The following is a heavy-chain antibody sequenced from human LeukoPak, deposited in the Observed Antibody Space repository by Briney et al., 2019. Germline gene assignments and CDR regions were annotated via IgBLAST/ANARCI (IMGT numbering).Heavy chain of an antibody. CDR2: IYSGGST. D-gene: IGHD3-22*01. Sequence: PGGSLRLSCAASGFTVSINYMTWVRQAPGKGLEWVSFIYSGGSTYYSDSVKGRFTISRDNSKNTLYLQMNSLRAEDTAVYYCVKGQTTMTLWGQGTLVTVSS. CDR3: VKGQTTMTL. CDR1: GFTVSINY. V-gene: IGHV3-53*01. J-gene: IGHJ4*02.